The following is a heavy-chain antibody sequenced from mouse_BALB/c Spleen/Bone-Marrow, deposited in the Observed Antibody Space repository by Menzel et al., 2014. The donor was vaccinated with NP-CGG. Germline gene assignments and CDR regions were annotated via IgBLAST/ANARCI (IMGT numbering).Heavy chain of an antibody. V-gene: IGHV5-17*02. D-gene: IGHD2-14*01. Sequence: EVKVEESGGGLVQPGGSRKLSCAASGFTFSSFGMHWVRQAPEKGLEWVAYISSGSSTIYYADTVKGRFTISRDNPKNTLFLQMTSLWSEDTAMYYCARDVPLYDVGYFDYWGQGTTLTVSS. CDR1: GFTFSSFG. J-gene: IGHJ2*01. CDR3: ARDVPLYDVGYFDY. CDR2: ISSGSSTI.